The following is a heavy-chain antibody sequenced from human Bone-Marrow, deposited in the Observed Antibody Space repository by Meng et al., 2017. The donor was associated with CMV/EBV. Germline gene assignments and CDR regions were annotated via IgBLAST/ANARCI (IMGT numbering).Heavy chain of an antibody. CDR3: ARDHQAGTYYYYGMDV. V-gene: IGHV1-69*05. CDR2: IIPIFGTA. Sequence: SVKVSCKASGGTFSSYAISWVRQAPGQGLEWMGGIIPIFGTANYAQKFQGRVTITTDESTSTAYMELSSLRSEDTAVYYCARDHQAGTYYYYGMDVWGEATTVTVSS. J-gene: IGHJ6*04. CDR1: GGTFSSYA.